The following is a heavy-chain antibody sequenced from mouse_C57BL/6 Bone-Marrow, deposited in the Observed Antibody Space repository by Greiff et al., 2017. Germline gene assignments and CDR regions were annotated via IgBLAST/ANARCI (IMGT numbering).Heavy chain of an antibody. CDR1: GYTFTGYW. D-gene: IGHD6-1*01. V-gene: IGHV1-9*01. J-gene: IGHJ4*01. CDR3: ARGGTTTGLSRYYYAMDG. CDR2: ILPGSGST. Sequence: QVQLQQSGAELMKPGASVKLSCKATGYTFTGYWIEWVKQRPGHGLEWIGEILPGSGSTNYNEKFKGKATFTADTSSNTAYMQLSSLTTEDSAIYYCARGGTTTGLSRYYYAMDGWGQGTSVTDSS.